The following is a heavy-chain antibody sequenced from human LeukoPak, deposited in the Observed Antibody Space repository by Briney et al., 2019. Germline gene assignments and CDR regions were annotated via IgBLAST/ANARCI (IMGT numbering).Heavy chain of an antibody. Sequence: PGGSLRLSCAASGFTFSSYEMNWVRQAPGKGLEWVSYISSSGSTIYYADSVKGRLTISRDNAKNSLYLQMNSLRAEDTAVYYCARQDTAMVTAYYYYMDVWGKGTTVTISS. V-gene: IGHV3-48*03. CDR3: ARQDTAMVTAYYYYMDV. D-gene: IGHD5-18*01. CDR2: ISSSGSTI. J-gene: IGHJ6*03. CDR1: GFTFSSYE.